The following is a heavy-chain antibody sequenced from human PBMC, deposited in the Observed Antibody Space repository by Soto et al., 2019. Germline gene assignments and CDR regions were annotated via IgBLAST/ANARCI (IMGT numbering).Heavy chain of an antibody. D-gene: IGHD1-26*01. CDR3: AKANPWWELLTVTDY. Sequence: PGGSLRLSCAASGFTFSSYGMHWVRQAPGKGLEWVAVISYDGSNKYYADSVKGRFTISRDNSKSTLYLQMNSLRAEDTAVYYCAKANPWWELLTVTDYWGQGTLVTVSS. CDR2: ISYDGSNK. J-gene: IGHJ4*02. V-gene: IGHV3-30*18. CDR1: GFTFSSYG.